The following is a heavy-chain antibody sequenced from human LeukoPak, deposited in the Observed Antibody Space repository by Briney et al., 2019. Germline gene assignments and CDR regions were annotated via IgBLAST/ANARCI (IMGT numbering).Heavy chain of an antibody. Sequence: PGGSLRLSCAASGFTFNNYAMHWVRQAPGKGLEWVSCVSWNSRTIAYADSVKGRFTISRDNAKNTLYLQMNSLRAEDTAVYYCARDKFYSSSYFDYWGQGTLVTVSS. V-gene: IGHV3-9*01. D-gene: IGHD6-13*01. CDR2: VSWNSRTI. CDR1: GFTFNNYA. J-gene: IGHJ4*02. CDR3: ARDKFYSSSYFDY.